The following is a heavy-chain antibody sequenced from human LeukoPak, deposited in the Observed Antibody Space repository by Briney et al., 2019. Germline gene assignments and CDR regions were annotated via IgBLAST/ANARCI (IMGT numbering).Heavy chain of an antibody. D-gene: IGHD3-10*01. CDR2: ITNNGGIT. CDR3: ARVGVGDAFDI. CDR1: GFTFSSYA. V-gene: IGHV3-64*01. J-gene: IGHJ3*02. Sequence: SGGSLRLSCAASGFTFSSYAMHWVRQAPGKGLEYVSAITNNGGITYYANSVKGRFTISRDNSKNTLYLQMGSLRTEDMAVYYCARVGVGDAFDIWGQGAMVTVSS.